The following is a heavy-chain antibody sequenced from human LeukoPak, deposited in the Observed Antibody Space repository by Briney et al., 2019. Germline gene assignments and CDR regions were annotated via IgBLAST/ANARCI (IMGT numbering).Heavy chain of an antibody. Sequence: SETLSLTCAVYGGSFSGYYWSWIRQPPGKGLEWIGEINHSGSTNYNPSLKSRVTISVDTSKNQFSLKLSSVTAADTAVYYCATGVYCSSTSCYARNWFDPWGQGTLVTVSS. J-gene: IGHJ5*02. CDR1: GGSFSGYY. D-gene: IGHD2-2*01. CDR2: INHSGST. V-gene: IGHV4-34*01. CDR3: ATGVYCSSTSCYARNWFDP.